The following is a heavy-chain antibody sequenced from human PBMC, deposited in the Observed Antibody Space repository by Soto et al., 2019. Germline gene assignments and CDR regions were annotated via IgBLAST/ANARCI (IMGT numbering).Heavy chain of an antibody. J-gene: IGHJ4*02. D-gene: IGHD2-2*02. CDR1: GFAFSQFD. Sequence: EVQLLESGGGLVQPGGSLRLSCAASGFAFSQFDMSWVRQAPGKGLEWVSAISASGSTRPYTDSVRGRFTISRDNFRNTVDLQMNNLRAEDMAVYYCTSHQIAICDYWGRGTLVTVSS. CDR2: ISASGSTR. V-gene: IGHV3-23*01. CDR3: TSHQIAICDY.